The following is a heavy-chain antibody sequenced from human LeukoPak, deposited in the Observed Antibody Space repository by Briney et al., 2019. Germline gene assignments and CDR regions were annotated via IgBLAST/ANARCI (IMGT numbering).Heavy chain of an antibody. CDR1: GFTFSSYW. CDR2: INHNGNVN. J-gene: IGHJ6*02. V-gene: IGHV3-7*03. D-gene: IGHD3-16*01. CDR3: ARGGGLDV. Sequence: GGSLRLSCAASGFTFSSYWMNWARQAPGKGLEWVASINHNGNVNYYVDSVKGRFTISRDNAKNSLYLQMSNLRAADTAVYFCARGGGLDVWGQGATVTVSS.